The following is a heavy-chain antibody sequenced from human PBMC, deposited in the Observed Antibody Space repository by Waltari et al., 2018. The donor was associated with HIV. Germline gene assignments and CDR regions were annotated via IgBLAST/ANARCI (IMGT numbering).Heavy chain of an antibody. J-gene: IGHJ5*02. CDR2: MGGSGSYT. CDR1: GFTFTGYN. Sequence: EVQLVESGGGLVKPGGSLRLSCATSGFTFTGYNMNWVRQAPGKGLAWVASMGGSGSYTYCDDSVKGRFTISRDYATNSLHLQMNSLRVEDTAVYYCARGNWFDTWGQGTLVTVSS. CDR3: ARGNWFDT. V-gene: IGHV3-21*01.